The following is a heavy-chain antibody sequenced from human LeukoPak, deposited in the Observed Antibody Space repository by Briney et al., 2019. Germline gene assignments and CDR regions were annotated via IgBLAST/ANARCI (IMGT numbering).Heavy chain of an antibody. V-gene: IGHV3-23*01. D-gene: IGHD3-16*01. J-gene: IGHJ4*02. Sequence: GGSLRLSCAASGFTFSSYAMSWVRQAPGKGLEWVSAISGSGGSTYYADSVKGRFTISRDNSKNTLYLQMNSLRAEDTAVYYCARDGEGGYYFDYWGQGTLVTVSS. CDR1: GFTFSSYA. CDR2: ISGSGGST. CDR3: ARDGEGGYYFDY.